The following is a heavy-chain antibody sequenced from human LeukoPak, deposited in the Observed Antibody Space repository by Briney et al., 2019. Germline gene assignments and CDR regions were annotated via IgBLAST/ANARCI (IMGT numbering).Heavy chain of an antibody. V-gene: IGHV4-59*01. CDR3: AREAETGRRDAFDI. D-gene: IGHD1-1*01. CDR1: GGSISTYY. CDR2: IYYTGST. Sequence: SETLSLTCTVSGGSISTYYWSWIRQPPGKGLEWIGYIYYTGSTNYNPSLKSRVTISVDTSKHQFSLKLSSVTAADTAVYYSAREAETGRRDAFDIWGQGTMVTVSS. J-gene: IGHJ3*02.